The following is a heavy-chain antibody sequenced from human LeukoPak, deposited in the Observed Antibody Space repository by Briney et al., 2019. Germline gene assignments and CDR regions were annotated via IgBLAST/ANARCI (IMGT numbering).Heavy chain of an antibody. CDR2: IYSGGST. CDR3: ASAAYYDFWSGYYSSEYFQH. J-gene: IGHJ1*01. D-gene: IGHD3-3*01. Sequence: GGSLRLSCAASGFTVSSNYMSWVRQAPGEGLEWVSVIYSGGSTYYADSVKGRFTISRDNSKNTLYLQMNSLRAEDTAVYYCASAAYYDFWSGYYSSEYFQHWGQGTLVTVSS. V-gene: IGHV3-53*01. CDR1: GFTVSSNY.